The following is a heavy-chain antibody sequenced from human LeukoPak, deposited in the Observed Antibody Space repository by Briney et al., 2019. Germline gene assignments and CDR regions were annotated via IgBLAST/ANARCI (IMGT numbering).Heavy chain of an antibody. CDR1: GFTFRNYG. CDR3: AKDDDVSSRYSRFEN. V-gene: IGHV3-33*06. Sequence: GGSLRLSCAASGFTFRNYGMHWVRQAPGKGLEWVAVIWSAENNKYYADSVQGRFTISRDNSKNTVFLQMNSLRAGDTAVYYCAKDDDVSSRYSRFENWGQGTLVTVSS. CDR2: IWSAENNK. J-gene: IGHJ4*02. D-gene: IGHD3-22*01.